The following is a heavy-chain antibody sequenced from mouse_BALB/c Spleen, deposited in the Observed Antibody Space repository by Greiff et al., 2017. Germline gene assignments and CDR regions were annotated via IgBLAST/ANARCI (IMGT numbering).Heavy chain of an antibody. CDR3: ARLDGY. J-gene: IGHJ2*01. CDR2: IYPGDGDT. CDR1: GYTFTSYW. Sequence: QVQLQQSGAELARPGASVKLSCKASGYTFTSYWMQWVKQRPGQGLEWIGAIYPGDGDTRYTQKFKGKATLTADKSSSTAYMQLSSLASEDSAVYYCARLDGYWGQGTTLTVSS. V-gene: IGHV1-87*01.